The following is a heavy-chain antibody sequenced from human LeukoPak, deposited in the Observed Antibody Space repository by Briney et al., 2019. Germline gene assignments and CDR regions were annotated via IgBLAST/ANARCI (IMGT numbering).Heavy chain of an antibody. J-gene: IGHJ4*02. CDR1: GGSISSSSYY. V-gene: IGHV4-39*01. Sequence: SETLSLTCTVSGGSISSSSYYWGWIRQPPGKGLEWIGSIYYSGSTYYNPSLKSRVTISVDTSKNQFSLKLSSVTAADTAVYYCARLPGSYKEGSVYNNEQRHPYYFDSWGKGPLSPSPQ. CDR3: ARLPGSYKEGSVYNNEQRHPYYFDS. D-gene: IGHD3-10*01. CDR2: IYYSGST.